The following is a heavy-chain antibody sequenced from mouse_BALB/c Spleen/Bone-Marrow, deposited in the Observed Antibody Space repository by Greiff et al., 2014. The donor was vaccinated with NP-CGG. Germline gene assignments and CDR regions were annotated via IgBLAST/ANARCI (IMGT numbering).Heavy chain of an antibody. CDR3: ARHGEERPVLARDD. Sequence: DVMLVESGGGLVEPGGSLKLSCAASGFTFIAYTLSWVRQTPEKRLEWVAYINNGGGSTYYPDTVKGRFTISRDNAKNTLYLQMSSLKSEDTAMYYCARHGEERPVLARDDWGQGTSVTVSS. J-gene: IGHJ4*01. D-gene: IGHD2-14*01. CDR1: GFTFIAYT. V-gene: IGHV5-12-2*01. CDR2: INNGGGST.